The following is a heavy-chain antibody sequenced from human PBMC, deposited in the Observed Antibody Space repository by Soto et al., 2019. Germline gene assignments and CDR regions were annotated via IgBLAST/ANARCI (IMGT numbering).Heavy chain of an antibody. J-gene: IGHJ4*02. D-gene: IGHD6-19*01. Sequence: SETRSLTCTVSGGSISSGGYYWNGIRQHPGKGPKWTGYTYYSGNTYYNPSLNSRVTISADTSKRQFSLKLSSVTAADTAVYYCARLSSSGWPIEYWGQGTLVTVSS. CDR2: TYYSGNT. V-gene: IGHV4-31*03. CDR1: GGSISSGGYY. CDR3: ARLSSSGWPIEY.